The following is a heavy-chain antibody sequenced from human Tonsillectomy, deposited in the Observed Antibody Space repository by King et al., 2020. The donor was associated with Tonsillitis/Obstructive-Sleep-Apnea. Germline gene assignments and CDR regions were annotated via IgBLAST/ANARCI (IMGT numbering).Heavy chain of an antibody. CDR2: IYYSGST. D-gene: IGHD5-12*01. CDR1: GGSISSYY. Sequence: QLQESGPGLVKPSETLSLTCTVSGGSISSYYWSWIRQPPGKGLEWIGYIYYSGSTNYNPSLKSRVTLSVDTSKNQFSLKLSSVTAADTAVYYCARLESHGGYGAIDYWGQGTLVTVSS. J-gene: IGHJ4*02. CDR3: ARLESHGGYGAIDY. V-gene: IGHV4-59*08.